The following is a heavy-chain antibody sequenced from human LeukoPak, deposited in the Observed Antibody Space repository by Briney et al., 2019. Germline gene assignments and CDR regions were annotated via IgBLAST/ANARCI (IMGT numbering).Heavy chain of an antibody. Sequence: ASVKVSCKASGYTFTSYAMNWVRQAPGQGLEWMGWINTNTGNPTYAQGFTGRFVFSLDTSVSTAYLQISSLKAEDTAMYYCAREGGTGCGDYVYYYGMDVWGQGTTVTVSS. CDR3: AREGGTGCGDYVYYYGMDV. D-gene: IGHD4-17*01. J-gene: IGHJ6*02. CDR2: INTNTGNP. CDR1: GYTFTSYA. V-gene: IGHV7-4-1*02.